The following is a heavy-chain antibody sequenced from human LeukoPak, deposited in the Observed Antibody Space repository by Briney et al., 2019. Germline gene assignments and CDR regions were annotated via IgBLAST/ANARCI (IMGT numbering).Heavy chain of an antibody. CDR3: ARARNYYDSGSFQH. J-gene: IGHJ1*01. Sequence: SETLSLTCAVYGGSFSGYYWSWIRQPPRKGLEWIGEINHSGSTNYNPSLKSRVTISVDTSKNQFSLKLSSVTAADTAVYYCARARNYYDSGSFQHWGQGTLVTVSS. V-gene: IGHV4-34*01. CDR2: INHSGST. CDR1: GGSFSGYY. D-gene: IGHD3-22*01.